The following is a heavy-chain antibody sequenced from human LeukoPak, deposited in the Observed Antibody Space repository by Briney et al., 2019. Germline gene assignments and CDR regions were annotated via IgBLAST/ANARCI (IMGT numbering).Heavy chain of an antibody. CDR3: AKESCISWGYFDY. CDR1: GFTFSSYA. CDR2: ISGRDGST. J-gene: IGHJ4*02. V-gene: IGHV3-23*01. Sequence: GGSLRLSCAASGFTFSSYAMSWVRQAPGKGLEWVSVISGRDGSTYYADSVKGRFTISRDNSKNTLCLQMSNLRAEDTAVYYCAKESCISWGYFDYWGQGTLVTVSS. D-gene: IGHD6-6*01.